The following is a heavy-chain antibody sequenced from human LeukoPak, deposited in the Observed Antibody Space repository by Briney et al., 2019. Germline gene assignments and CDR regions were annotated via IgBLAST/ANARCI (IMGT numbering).Heavy chain of an antibody. Sequence: PSQTLSLTCAVYGGSFSGYYCSWIRQPPGKGLEWIGEINHSGSTNYHPSLKSRVTISVDPSKNQFSLKLSSVTAADTAVYYCAREKGVRWELPPYYSYGMDVWGQGTTVTVSS. D-gene: IGHD1-26*01. CDR2: INHSGST. V-gene: IGHV4-34*01. CDR1: GGSFSGYY. J-gene: IGHJ6*02. CDR3: AREKGVRWELPPYYSYGMDV.